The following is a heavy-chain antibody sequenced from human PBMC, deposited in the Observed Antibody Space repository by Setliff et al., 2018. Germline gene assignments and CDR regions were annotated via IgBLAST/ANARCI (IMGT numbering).Heavy chain of an antibody. D-gene: IGHD3-22*01. V-gene: IGHV4-30-4*08. CDR1: GGSISSGDYY. Sequence: PSEPLSLTCTVSGGSISSGDYYWSWIRQPPGKGLEFVGYIYYSGSTNYNPSLKSRVTISIDTSKNQFSLKVNSVTAADTAVYYCASAPLLYSDSSGLSGTFDIWGQGTMVTVSS. J-gene: IGHJ3*02. CDR2: IYYSGST. CDR3: ASAPLLYSDSSGLSGTFDI.